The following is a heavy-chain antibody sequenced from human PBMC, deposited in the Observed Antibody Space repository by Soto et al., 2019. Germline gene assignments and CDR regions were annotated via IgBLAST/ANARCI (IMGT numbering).Heavy chain of an antibody. CDR1: GGSISSGDYY. CDR2: IYYSGST. Sequence: PSETLSLTCTVSGGSISSGDYYWSWIRQPPGKGLEWIGYIYYSGSTYYNPSLKSRVTISVDTSKNQFSLKLSSVTAADTAVYYCARGPWYGDSYYFDYWGQGTLVTVSS. V-gene: IGHV4-30-4*01. CDR3: ARGPWYGDSYYFDY. J-gene: IGHJ4*02. D-gene: IGHD4-17*01.